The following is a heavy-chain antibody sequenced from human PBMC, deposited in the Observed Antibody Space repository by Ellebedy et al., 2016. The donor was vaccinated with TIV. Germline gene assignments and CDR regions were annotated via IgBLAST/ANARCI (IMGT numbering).Heavy chain of an antibody. J-gene: IGHJ4*01. D-gene: IGHD1-1*01. V-gene: IGHV3-23*01. CDR1: GFTFSSYT. Sequence: GGSLRLXXAASGFTFSSYTMIWVRQAPRKGLEWVSAIGESGADTYYAEFVKGRFTISRDNSKNTLYLQLNSLRAEDTAVYYCARSPATGTVDYWGHGTLVTVSS. CDR2: IGESGADT. CDR3: ARSPATGTVDY.